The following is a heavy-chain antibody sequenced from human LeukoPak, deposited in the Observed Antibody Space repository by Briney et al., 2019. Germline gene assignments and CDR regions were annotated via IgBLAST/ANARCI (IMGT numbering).Heavy chain of an antibody. CDR2: ISAYNGNT. CDR3: ARDVGYCSGGSCSLFDY. CDR1: GYTFTSYG. J-gene: IGHJ4*02. D-gene: IGHD2-15*01. V-gene: IGHV1-18*01. Sequence: GASVNVSCKASGYTFTSYGISWVRQAPGQGLEWMGWISAYNGNTNYAQKLQGRVTMTTDASTSTAYMELRSLRSDDTAVYYCARDVGYCSGGSCSLFDYWGQGTLVTVSS.